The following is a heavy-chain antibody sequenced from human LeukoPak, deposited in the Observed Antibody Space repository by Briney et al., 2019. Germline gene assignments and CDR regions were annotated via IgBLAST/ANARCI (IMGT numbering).Heavy chain of an antibody. CDR1: GFTFSSYE. D-gene: IGHD5-18*01. V-gene: IGHV3-48*03. CDR2: ISSSGSTI. CDR3: ARVPSYGYLNWFDP. J-gene: IGHJ5*02. Sequence: GGSLRLSCAASGFTFSSYEMNWVRQAPGKGLEWVSYISSSGSTIYYADSVKGRFTISRDNAKNSLYLQMNSLRAEDTAVYYCARVPSYGYLNWFDPWGQGTLVTVSS.